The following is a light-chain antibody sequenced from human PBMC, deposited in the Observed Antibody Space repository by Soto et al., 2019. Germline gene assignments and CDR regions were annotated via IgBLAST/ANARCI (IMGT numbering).Light chain of an antibody. CDR3: QQRNNWPIT. J-gene: IGKJ5*01. CDR1: QSVDSY. CDR2: GAS. V-gene: IGKV3-11*01. Sequence: EIVLTQSPASLSLSPGERATLSCRASQSVDSYLVWYQQKPGQAPRLLISGASNRATGIPARFSGSGSGTDFTLLINSLEPDDFAVYYCQQRNNWPITFGQGTRLEIK.